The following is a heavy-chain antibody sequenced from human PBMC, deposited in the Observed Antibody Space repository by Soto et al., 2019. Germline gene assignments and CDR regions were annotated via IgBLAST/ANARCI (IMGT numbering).Heavy chain of an antibody. Sequence: GGSLRLSCAASGFTFSTYSMNWVRQAPGKGLEWVSSISSSTISSYIYYADSVKGRFTISRDNAKNSLYLQMNSLRAEDTAVYYCARNPSERDCSSTSCNIWGQGTLVTVS. CDR1: GFTFSTYS. CDR3: ARNPSERDCSSTSCNI. J-gene: IGHJ4*02. CDR2: ISSSTISSYI. V-gene: IGHV3-21*01. D-gene: IGHD2-2*01.